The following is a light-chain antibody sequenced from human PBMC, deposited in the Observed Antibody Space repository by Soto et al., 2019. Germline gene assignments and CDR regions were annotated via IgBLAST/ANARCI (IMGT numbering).Light chain of an antibody. Sequence: QSVLTQPASVSGSPGQSITISCSGTSSDVGAYDFVSWYQQHPGKAPKLIIFEVSHRPSGVSNRFSGSKSGNMASLTISGLQAEDESDYYCSSYTTSSALVVFGGGTKVTVL. CDR1: SSDVGAYDF. CDR3: SSYTTSSALVV. J-gene: IGLJ2*01. V-gene: IGLV2-14*01. CDR2: EVS.